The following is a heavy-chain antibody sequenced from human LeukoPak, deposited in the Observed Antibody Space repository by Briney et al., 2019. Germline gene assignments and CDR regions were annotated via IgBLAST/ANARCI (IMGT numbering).Heavy chain of an antibody. V-gene: IGHV1-69*04. Sequence: GASVKVSCKASGGTFSSYAISWVRQAPGQGLEWMGRIIPILGIANYAQKFQGRVTITADKSTSTAYMELSSLRSEDTAVYYCASPDEPGIAVAGTELGDYYYYGMDVWGQGTTVTVSS. J-gene: IGHJ6*02. CDR1: GGTFSSYA. CDR3: ASPDEPGIAVAGTELGDYYYYGMDV. D-gene: IGHD6-19*01. CDR2: IIPILGIA.